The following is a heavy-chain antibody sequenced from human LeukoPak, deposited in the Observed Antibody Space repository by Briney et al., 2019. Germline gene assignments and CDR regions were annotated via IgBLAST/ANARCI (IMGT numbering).Heavy chain of an antibody. J-gene: IGHJ6*02. CDR2: ISAYNGNT. V-gene: IGHV1-18*01. D-gene: IGHD4-17*01. CDR3: ARNDYGDFEYYYGMDV. Sequence: ASVKVSCKASGHTFTSYGISWVRQAPGQGLEWMGWISAYNGNTNYAQKLQGRVTMTTDTSTSTAYMELRSLRSDDTAVYYCARNDYGDFEYYYGMDVWGQGTTVTVSS. CDR1: GHTFTSYG.